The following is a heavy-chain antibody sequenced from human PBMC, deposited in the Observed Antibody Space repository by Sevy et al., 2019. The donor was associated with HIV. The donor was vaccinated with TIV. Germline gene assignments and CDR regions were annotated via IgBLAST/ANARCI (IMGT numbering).Heavy chain of an antibody. V-gene: IGHV3-13*01. D-gene: IGHD2-15*01. CDR2: FGIAGDT. J-gene: IGHJ4*02. CDR3: ARNSTCYSDLDY. Sequence: GGSLRLSCAASGFTFSFYDMRWVRQATGKGLEWVSGFGIAGDTYYEVSVKGRFTISRDNAKNSLYLQMNSLRSGDTAVDYCARNSTCYSDLDYWGQGTLVTVSS. CDR1: GFTFSFYD.